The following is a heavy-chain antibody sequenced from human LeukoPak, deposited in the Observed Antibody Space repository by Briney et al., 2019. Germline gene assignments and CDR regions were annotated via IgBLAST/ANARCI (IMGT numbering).Heavy chain of an antibody. CDR1: GFIFSTYG. CDR2: ISYDGSNK. V-gene: IGHV3-30*18. D-gene: IGHD6-19*01. Sequence: GGSLRLSCAASGFIFSTYGMHWVRQAPGKGLEWVAIISYDGSNKFYADSVKGRFTISRDNSKNTLYLQMNNLRAEDTAVYFCAKDRRLVLDYWGQGTLVTVSS. CDR3: AKDRRLVLDY. J-gene: IGHJ4*02.